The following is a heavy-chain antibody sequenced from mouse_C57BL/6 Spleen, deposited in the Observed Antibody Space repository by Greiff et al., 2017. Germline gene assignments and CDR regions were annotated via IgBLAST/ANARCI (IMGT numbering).Heavy chain of an antibody. CDR2: IDPSDSET. D-gene: IGHD2-5*01. V-gene: IGHV1-52*01. CDR3: ARLAAYYSNYEVDY. J-gene: IGHJ2*01. CDR1: GYTFTSYW. Sequence: VQLQQPGAELVRPGSSVKLSCKASGYTFTSYWMHWVKQRPIQGLEWIGNIDPSDSETHYNQKFKDKATLTVDKSSSTAYMQLSSLTSEDSAVYYCARLAAYYSNYEVDYWGQGTTLTVSS.